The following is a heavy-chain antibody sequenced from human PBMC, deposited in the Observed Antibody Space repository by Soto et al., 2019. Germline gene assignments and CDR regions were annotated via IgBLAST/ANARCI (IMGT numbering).Heavy chain of an antibody. D-gene: IGHD2-2*01. J-gene: IGHJ4*02. V-gene: IGHV3-23*01. Sequence: VQLLESGGGLVQPGGSLRLSCAASGFTFSSYGMSWVRQAPGMGLEWGSAISHSGGNTYYADSVKGRFAISRDTSKNTLYLQMSSLRAEDTAVYYCATFIFCSSTSCYGREGGYWGQGTLVTVSS. CDR3: ATFIFCSSTSCYGREGGY. CDR2: ISHSGGNT. CDR1: GFTFSSYG.